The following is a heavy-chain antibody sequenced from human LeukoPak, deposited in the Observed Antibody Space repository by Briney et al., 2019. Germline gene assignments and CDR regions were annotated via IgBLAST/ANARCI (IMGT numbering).Heavy chain of an antibody. CDR1: GGSISSYY. D-gene: IGHD1-26*01. CDR2: IYYSGST. V-gene: IGHV4-59*01. CDR3: ARDGNDAFDI. Sequence: SETLFLTCTVSGGSISSYYWSWIRQPPGEGLEWIGYIYYSGSTNYNPSLKSRVTISVDTSKNQFSLKLSSVTAADTAVYYCARDGNDAFDIWGQGTMVTVSS. J-gene: IGHJ3*02.